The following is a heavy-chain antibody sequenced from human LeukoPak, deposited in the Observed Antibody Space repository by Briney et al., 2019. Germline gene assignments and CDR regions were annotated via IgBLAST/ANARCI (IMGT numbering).Heavy chain of an antibody. V-gene: IGHV1-69*13. D-gene: IGHD3-22*01. J-gene: IGHJ4*02. CDR1: GGTFSSYA. CDR3: ARGWDYDSGGRPTAYVY. CDR2: IIPIFGTA. Sequence: GASVKVSCKASGGTFSSYAISWVRQAPGQGLEWMGGIIPIFGTANYAQKFQGRVTITADESTSTVYMELSSLKSEDTAVYYCARGWDYDSGGRPTAYVYWGQGTLVTVSS.